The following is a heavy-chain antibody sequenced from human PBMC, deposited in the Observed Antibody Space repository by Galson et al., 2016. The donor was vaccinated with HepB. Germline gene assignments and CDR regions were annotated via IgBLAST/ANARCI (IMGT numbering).Heavy chain of an antibody. D-gene: IGHD3-9*01. CDR3: SHVTTTRYDILTGYYGVFDY. CDR1: GFSLTSRGVG. J-gene: IGHJ4*02. V-gene: IGHV2-5*02. Sequence: PALVKPTQTLTLTCTFSGFSLTSRGVGVARIRQPPGNALEWLAPSYWDDDERPSPSLKSRLTNTQDTSKNPVVFTMTNMDPVDTGTYYCSHVTTTRYDILTGYYGVFDYWGQGTLVTVSS. CDR2: SYWDDDE.